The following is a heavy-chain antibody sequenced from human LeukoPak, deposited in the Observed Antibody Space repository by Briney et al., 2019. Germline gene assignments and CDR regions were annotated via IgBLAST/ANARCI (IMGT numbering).Heavy chain of an antibody. CDR3: ATKQWLAPPPDS. D-gene: IGHD6-19*01. V-gene: IGHV3-74*01. J-gene: IGHJ4*02. CDR2: INTDGTVT. Sequence: GGSLRLSCAASGFTFSKYWMLWVRQAPGKELESVSRINTDGTVTTYADSVKGRFTVSRDNADNTMFLQMNSVRDEDTVVYYCATKQWLAPPPDSWGQGTPVTVSS. CDR1: GFTFSKYW.